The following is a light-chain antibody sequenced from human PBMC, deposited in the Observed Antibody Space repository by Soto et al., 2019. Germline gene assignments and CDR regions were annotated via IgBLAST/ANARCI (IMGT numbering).Light chain of an antibody. CDR2: TVS. J-gene: IGKJ4*01. CDR3: KKFNSSPFT. Sequence: DIQLTQSPSFQSASVGDRLTITCRASQDIRSSLAWYQQKPGKAPNLLIYTVSTLQSGVPSRFSGSRSGTESPLTISSLQPEDFATYYCKKFNSSPFTLGGGTKVEI. CDR1: QDIRSS. V-gene: IGKV1-9*01.